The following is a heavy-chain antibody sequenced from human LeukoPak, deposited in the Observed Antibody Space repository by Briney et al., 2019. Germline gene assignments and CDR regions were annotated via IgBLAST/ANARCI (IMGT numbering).Heavy chain of an antibody. D-gene: IGHD3-10*01. CDR2: INHSGST. CDR1: GGSFSGYY. J-gene: IGHJ4*02. Sequence: KPSETLSLTCAVYGGSFSGYYWSWIRQPPGKGLEWIGEINHSGSTNYNPSLKSRVTISVDTSKNQFSLKLSSVTAADTAVYYCARDKAYGSGSFDYWGQGTLVTVSS. V-gene: IGHV4-34*01. CDR3: ARDKAYGSGSFDY.